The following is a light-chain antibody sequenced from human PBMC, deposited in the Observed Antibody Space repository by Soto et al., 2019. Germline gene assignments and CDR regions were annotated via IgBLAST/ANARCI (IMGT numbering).Light chain of an antibody. CDR3: QQRSNWPPV. V-gene: IGKV3-11*01. CDR2: DAS. Sequence: EIVLTQSPATLYLSQGERATLSCRASQSFSNYVTYLAWYQQKPGQAPRLLIYDASNRATGIPARFSGSGSGTDFTLTISSLEPEDFAVYYCQQRSNWPPVFGGGTKVEIK. CDR1: QSFSNY. J-gene: IGKJ4*01.